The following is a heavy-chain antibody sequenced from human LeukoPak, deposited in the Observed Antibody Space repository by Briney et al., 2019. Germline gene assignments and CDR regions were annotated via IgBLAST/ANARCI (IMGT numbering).Heavy chain of an antibody. Sequence: PSETLSLTCAVYGGSFSGYYWSWIRQPPGKGLEWIGEINQSGSTNYNPSLKSRVTIPINTSKNQFSLKLSSVTAADTAVYYCARRNGQDIVATFRRRYYFDYWGQGTLVTVSS. CDR1: GGSFSGYY. V-gene: IGHV4-34*01. J-gene: IGHJ4*02. D-gene: IGHD5-12*01. CDR2: INQSGST. CDR3: ARRNGQDIVATFRRRYYFDY.